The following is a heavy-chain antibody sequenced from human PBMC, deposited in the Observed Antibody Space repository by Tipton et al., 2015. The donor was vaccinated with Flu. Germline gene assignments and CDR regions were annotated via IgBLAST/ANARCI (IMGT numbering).Heavy chain of an antibody. CDR3: ARGGDWFREIDY. CDR2: IYYSGST. CDR1: GGSISSYY. J-gene: IGHJ4*02. D-gene: IGHD3-10*01. V-gene: IGHV4-59*07. Sequence: TLSLTCTVSGGSISSYYWSWIRQPPGKGLEWIGYIYYSGSTNYYPSLKSRVTISVDTSKNQFSLKLSSVTAADTAVYYCARGGDWFREIDYWGQGTLVTVSS.